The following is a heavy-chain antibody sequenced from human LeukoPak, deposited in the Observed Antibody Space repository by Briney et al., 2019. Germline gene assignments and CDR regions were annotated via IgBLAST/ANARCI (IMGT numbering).Heavy chain of an antibody. CDR1: GFTFSSYW. CDR3: AKDPGPHTAFNWFDT. V-gene: IGHV3-74*01. Sequence: GGSLRLSCAASGFTFSSYWMHWVRQAPGKGLVWVSRINVDGSITDYADSVRGRFTISRDNAKNTLYLQMDSLRVGDTAVYYCAKDPGPHTAFNWFDTWGQGTLVTVSS. CDR2: INVDGSIT. J-gene: IGHJ5*02.